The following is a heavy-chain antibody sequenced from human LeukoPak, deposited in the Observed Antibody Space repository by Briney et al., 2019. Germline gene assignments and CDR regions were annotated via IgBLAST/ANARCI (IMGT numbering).Heavy chain of an antibody. CDR3: ARLGVWSAYSFDY. V-gene: IGHV4-34*01. CDR1: DGSFSGYY. J-gene: IGHJ4*02. D-gene: IGHD3-3*01. CDR2: INQSGST. Sequence: SETLSLTCAVYDGSFSGYYWSWIRQPPGKGLEWIGEINQSGSTNYNPPLKSRVTISVDTSKDQFSLKLGSVTAADTAVYYCARLGVWSAYSFDYWGQGTLVTVSS.